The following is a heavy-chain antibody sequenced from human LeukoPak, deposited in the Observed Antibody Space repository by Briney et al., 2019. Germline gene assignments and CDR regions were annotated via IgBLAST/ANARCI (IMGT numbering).Heavy chain of an antibody. CDR2: IVVGSGNT. D-gene: IGHD2-15*01. Sequence: GTSVTVSCTASGFTFTSSAVQWVRQARGQRLEWIGWIVVGSGNTNYAQKFQERVTITRDMSTSTAYMELSSLRSEDTAVYYCAGLSQCSGGSCPDFDYWGQGTLVTVSS. J-gene: IGHJ4*02. CDR3: AGLSQCSGGSCPDFDY. V-gene: IGHV1-58*01. CDR1: GFTFTSSA.